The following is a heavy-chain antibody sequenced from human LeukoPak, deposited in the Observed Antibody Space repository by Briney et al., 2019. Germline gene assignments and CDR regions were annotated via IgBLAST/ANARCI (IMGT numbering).Heavy chain of an antibody. CDR3: AKVRAMTTVTSDPFQH. J-gene: IGHJ1*01. CDR1: GFTFSSYA. V-gene: IGHV3-23*01. CDR2: ISGSGSTT. D-gene: IGHD4-17*01. Sequence: PGGSLRLSCAVSGFTFSSYAMSWVRQAPGGGLEWVSVISGSGSTTYYADSVQGRFTISRDNSKNTLHLHLNSLRVEDTAMYYCAKVRAMTTVTSDPFQHWGQGTLVTVSS.